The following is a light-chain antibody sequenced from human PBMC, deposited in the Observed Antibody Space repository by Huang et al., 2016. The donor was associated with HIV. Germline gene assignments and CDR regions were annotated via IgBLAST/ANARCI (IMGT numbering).Light chain of an antibody. J-gene: IGKJ4*02. CDR2: ASS. Sequence: DIKMTQSPFSVSTSIGDRVSFTCRASQDVNKWLAWYQQKPGVAPKLLVYASSTLQSGAPSRFRGSGSVTHFTLTINNPQAEDFATYFCQQSVTFPLTFGGGTKVELK. CDR3: QQSVTFPLT. CDR1: QDVNKW. V-gene: IGKV1-12*01.